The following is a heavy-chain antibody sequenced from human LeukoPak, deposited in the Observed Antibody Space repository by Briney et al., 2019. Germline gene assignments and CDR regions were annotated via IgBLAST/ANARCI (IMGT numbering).Heavy chain of an antibody. CDR2: VNAGGST. CDR3: AGGRERDPDY. V-gene: IGHV4-34*01. J-gene: IGHJ4*02. CDR1: RGSFSGYY. Sequence: SETLSVTRAVYRGSFSGYYWSSIRQPPGRGLEWTGEVNAGGSTNYNPSVKSRVTISVDTSKNQFSLKMSSVTAADTAVYFCAGGRERDPDYWGQGTLVTVSS. D-gene: IGHD1-1*01.